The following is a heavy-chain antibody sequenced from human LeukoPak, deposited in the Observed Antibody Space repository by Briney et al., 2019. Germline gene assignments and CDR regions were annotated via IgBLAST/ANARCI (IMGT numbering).Heavy chain of an antibody. CDR3: AKSPHPSIVGATTGEYYFDY. Sequence: PGGSLRLSCAASGFTFSSYAMSWVRQAPGKGLEWVSATSGSGGSTYYADSVKGRFTISRDNSKNTLYLQMNSLRAEDTAVYYCAKSPHPSIVGATTGEYYFDYWGQGTLVTVSS. CDR1: GFTFSSYA. CDR2: TSGSGGST. V-gene: IGHV3-23*01. J-gene: IGHJ4*02. D-gene: IGHD1-26*01.